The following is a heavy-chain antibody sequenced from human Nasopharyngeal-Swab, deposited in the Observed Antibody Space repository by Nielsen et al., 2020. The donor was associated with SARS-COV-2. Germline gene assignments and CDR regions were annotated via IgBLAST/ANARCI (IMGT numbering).Heavy chain of an antibody. J-gene: IGHJ6*03. CDR1: GFVFSASA. CDR3: ARIAGRGSIYYYYMDV. D-gene: IGHD1-26*01. V-gene: IGHV3-21*01. CDR2: ISGSGSYV. Sequence: GESLKISCATSGFVFSASAMHWVRQVPGEGLEWVSSISGSGSYVYYADSVKGRFTISKDSAKNSLYLQMNSLRADDTAVYFCARIAGRGSIYYYYMDVWGTGTTVTVSS.